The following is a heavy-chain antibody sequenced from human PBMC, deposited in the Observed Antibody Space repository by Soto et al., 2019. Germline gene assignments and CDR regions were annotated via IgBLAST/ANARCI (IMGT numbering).Heavy chain of an antibody. V-gene: IGHV1-69*13. Sequence: SVKVSCKASGGTFSSYAISWVRQAPGQGLEWMGGIIPIFGTANYAQKFQGRVTITADESTSTAYMELSSLRSEDTAVYYCARARIVVVPAARYYYYYGMDVWGQGTTVTVSS. CDR3: ARARIVVVPAARYYYYYGMDV. CDR1: GGTFSSYA. J-gene: IGHJ6*02. D-gene: IGHD2-2*01. CDR2: IIPIFGTA.